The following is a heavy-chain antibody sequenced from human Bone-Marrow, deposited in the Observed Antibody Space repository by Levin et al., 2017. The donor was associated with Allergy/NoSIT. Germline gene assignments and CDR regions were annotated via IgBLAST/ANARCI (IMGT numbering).Heavy chain of an antibody. V-gene: IGHV3-53*01. CDR3: ARNLRSCSGGSCSAPSYDGMDV. CDR1: GFTVSSNY. J-gene: IGHJ6*02. Sequence: GGSLRLSCAASGFTVSSNYMSWVRQAPGKGLEWVSVIYSGGSTYYADSVKGRFTISRDNSKNTLYLQMNSLRAEDTAVYYCARNLRSCSGGSCSAPSYDGMDVWGQGTTVTVSS. D-gene: IGHD2-15*01. CDR2: IYSGGST.